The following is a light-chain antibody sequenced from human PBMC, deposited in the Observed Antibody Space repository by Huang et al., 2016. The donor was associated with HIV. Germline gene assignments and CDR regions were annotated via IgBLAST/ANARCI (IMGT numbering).Light chain of an antibody. J-gene: IGKJ1*01. V-gene: IGKV4-1*01. CDR2: WAS. Sequence: DIIMTQSPDSLAFLLGERATLNCRSSQSVYSSSTSKDYMAWFQQKPGQPPRLLLFWASTREAGVPDRFTGSGSGTHFTLTIASLEAEDAAIYYCQQYYSSPQTFGQGTRVEVK. CDR1: QSVYSSSTSKDY. CDR3: QQYYSSPQT.